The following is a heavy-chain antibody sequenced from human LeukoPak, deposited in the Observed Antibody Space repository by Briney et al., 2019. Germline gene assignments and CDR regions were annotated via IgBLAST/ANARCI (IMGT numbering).Heavy chain of an antibody. Sequence: GGSLRLSCAASEFTFSTYSMNWVRQAPGKGLEWVSSISSSSSHIYYADSVKGRFTISRDNAKNSLYLQMNSLRAEDTAVYYCARGLLHCSSTSCHRAFFDYWGKGTLVTVSS. V-gene: IGHV3-21*01. CDR1: EFTFSTYS. J-gene: IGHJ4*02. CDR2: ISSSSSHI. CDR3: ARGLLHCSSTSCHRAFFDY. D-gene: IGHD2-2*01.